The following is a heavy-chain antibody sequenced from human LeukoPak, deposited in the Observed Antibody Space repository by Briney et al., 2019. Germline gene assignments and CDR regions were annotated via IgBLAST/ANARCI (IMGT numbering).Heavy chain of an antibody. CDR3: ARDLSSSGCIDY. CDR2: INTNSGGT. CDR1: GYTFTGYY. V-gene: IGHV1-2*02. J-gene: IGHJ4*02. D-gene: IGHD6-19*01. Sequence: ASVKVSCKASGYTFTGYYMQWVRQAPGQGLEWMGWINTNSGGTNYAQKFQDRVTMTRDTSISTGYMEMSRLRSDDTAVYYCARDLSSSGCIDYWGQGTLVTVSS.